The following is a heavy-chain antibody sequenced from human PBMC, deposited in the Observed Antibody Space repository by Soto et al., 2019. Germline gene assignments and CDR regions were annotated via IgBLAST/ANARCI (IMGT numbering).Heavy chain of an antibody. CDR1: GFTFSDYY. J-gene: IGHJ4*02. Sequence: LRLSCAASGFTFSDYYMSWIRQAPGQGLEWVSYIDSATLYTKYSDSVKGRFTISRDNAKNSVFLQMNSLRADDTAVYYCVRAGFDFCSGSYTDDSDYWGQGTQVTVSS. CDR3: VRAGFDFCSGSYTDDSDY. CDR2: IDSATLYT. V-gene: IGHV3-11*06. D-gene: IGHD3-3*01.